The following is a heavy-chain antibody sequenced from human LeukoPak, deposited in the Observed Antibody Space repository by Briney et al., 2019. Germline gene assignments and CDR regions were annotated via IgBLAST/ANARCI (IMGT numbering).Heavy chain of an antibody. J-gene: IGHJ4*02. V-gene: IGHV3-23*01. CDR3: AKASDYDSSGYYYEGKNYFDC. D-gene: IGHD3-22*01. Sequence: GGSLRLSCGPSGFPFSSYAVSCLRQARGRGLEWVSAISGSGGSTYYADSVKGRFTISRDNSKNTLYLQMNSLRAEDTAVLYCAKASDYDSSGYYYEGKNYFDCWGQGTLVTASS. CDR1: GFPFSSYA. CDR2: ISGSGGST.